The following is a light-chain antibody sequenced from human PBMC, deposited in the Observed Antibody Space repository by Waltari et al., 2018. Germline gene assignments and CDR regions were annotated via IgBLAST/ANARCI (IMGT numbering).Light chain of an antibody. CDR1: SLRRFY. Sequence: SSKLTQDPAVSVALGQTVKITCQGDSLRRFYASWYQQRPGQAPFLVFYGQDDRPSGIPERFSGSTSGDTAYLTITGAQADDEADYYCHSRDSSSTRVFGGGTRLTV. V-gene: IGLV3-19*01. CDR3: HSRDSSSTRV. J-gene: IGLJ2*01. CDR2: GQD.